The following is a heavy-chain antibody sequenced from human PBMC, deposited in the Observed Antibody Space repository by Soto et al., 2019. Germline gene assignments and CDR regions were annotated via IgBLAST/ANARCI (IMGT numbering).Heavy chain of an antibody. CDR2: IYHTGAA. CDR3: GRDPGTVAAGMDY. J-gene: IGHJ4*02. CDR1: GGSISSPNW. V-gene: IGHV4-4*02. D-gene: IGHD6-13*01. Sequence: QVQLQESGPGLVKPSGTLSLTCAVSGGSISSPNWWTWVRQSPGKGLEWIGEIYHTGAANYNPSLKSRVTISVDKYENQFSLKLTSVTAADTAVYYCGRDPGTVAAGMDYWGQGTLVTVSS.